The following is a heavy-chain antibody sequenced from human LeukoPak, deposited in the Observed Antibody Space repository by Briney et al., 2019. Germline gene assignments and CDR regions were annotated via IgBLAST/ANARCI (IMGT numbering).Heavy chain of an antibody. D-gene: IGHD1-14*01. J-gene: IGHJ4*02. V-gene: IGHV3-53*01. CDR1: GFTVITND. CDR3: ARGVEPLAANTLAY. Sequence: GGSLRLSCAASGFTVITNDMTWVRQDPGKGLEWVSVLYSDGNTKYADSVQGRFTISRDNSKNTLYLEMNSLSPDDTAVYYCARGVEPLAANTLAYWGQGTLVTVSS. CDR2: LYSDGNT.